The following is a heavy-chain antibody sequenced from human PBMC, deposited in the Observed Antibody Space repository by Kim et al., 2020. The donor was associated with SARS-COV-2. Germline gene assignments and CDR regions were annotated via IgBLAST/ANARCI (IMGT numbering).Heavy chain of an antibody. CDR2: ITYDGTDR. Sequence: GGSLRLSCAASGFTFSSFAMQWVRQAPGKGLEWVAIITYDGTDRYYTDSVKGRFSISRDNSKSTVSLQMNSLRAEDTAVYYCAKGHNIGWDYGMDVWG. CDR1: GFTFSSFA. D-gene: IGHD1-20*01. CDR3: AKGHNIGWDYGMDV. V-gene: IGHV3-30*18. J-gene: IGHJ6*02.